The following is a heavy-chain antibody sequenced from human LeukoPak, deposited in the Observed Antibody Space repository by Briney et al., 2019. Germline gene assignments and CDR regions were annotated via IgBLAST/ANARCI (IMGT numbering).Heavy chain of an antibody. D-gene: IGHD4-17*01. CDR2: VYRSGSA. CDR1: GVSVSTSNYY. V-gene: IGHV4-39*07. Sequence: SETLSLTCIVSGVSVSTSNYYWGWIRQPPGMGLEWIGSVYRSGSASYNPSLKSRVTISVDTSKNQFSLKLSSVTAADTAVYYCARPTRNTGDYTDWGQGTLVTVSS. CDR3: ARPTRNTGDYTD. J-gene: IGHJ4*02.